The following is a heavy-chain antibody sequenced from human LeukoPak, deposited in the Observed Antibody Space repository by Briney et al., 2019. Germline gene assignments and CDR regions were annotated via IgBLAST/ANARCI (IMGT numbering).Heavy chain of an antibody. Sequence: GGSLRLSCAASGFTFSSYAMSWVRQAPGKGLEWVSAVSGSGGSTHYADSVKGRFTISRDNSKNTLYMQMNSLRAEDTAVYYCARDSTYYYGSGSYDYWGQGTLVTVSS. CDR2: VSGSGGST. CDR3: ARDSTYYYGSGSYDY. V-gene: IGHV3-23*01. D-gene: IGHD3-10*01. CDR1: GFTFSSYA. J-gene: IGHJ4*02.